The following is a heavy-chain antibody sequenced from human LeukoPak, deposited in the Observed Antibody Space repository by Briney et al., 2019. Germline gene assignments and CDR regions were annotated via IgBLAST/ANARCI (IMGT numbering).Heavy chain of an antibody. CDR3: AGGESGAFDI. D-gene: IGHD3-16*01. CDR2: IIPIFGTA. Sequence: SVKVSCKASGGTFSSYAISWVRQAPGQGLEWMGGIIPIFGTANYAQKFQGRVTITAAESTGTAYMERSSLRSEDTAVYYCAGGESGAFDIWGQGTMVTVSS. J-gene: IGHJ3*02. V-gene: IGHV1-69*13. CDR1: GGTFSSYA.